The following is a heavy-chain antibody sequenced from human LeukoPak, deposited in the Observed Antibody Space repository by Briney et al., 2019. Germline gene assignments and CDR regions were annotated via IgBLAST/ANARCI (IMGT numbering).Heavy chain of an antibody. J-gene: IGHJ4*02. Sequence: PGRSLRLSCAASGFTFSSYAMHWVRQAPGKGLEWVAVISYDGSNKYYADSVKGRFTISRDNSKNTLYLQMNSLRAEDTAVYYCARDLGSGYLFDYWGQGTLVTVST. D-gene: IGHD3-3*01. CDR2: ISYDGSNK. CDR3: ARDLGSGYLFDY. CDR1: GFTFSSYA. V-gene: IGHV3-30-3*01.